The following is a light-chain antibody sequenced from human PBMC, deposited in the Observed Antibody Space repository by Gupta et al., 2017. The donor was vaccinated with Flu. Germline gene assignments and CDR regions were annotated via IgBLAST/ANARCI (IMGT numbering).Light chain of an antibody. J-gene: IGKJ2*01. CDR3: QQYGASPPRYT. Sequence: ATLFCRASQSLSTPSLAWYQQKPGQGPRLLIYGASRRATGIPDRFSGSGSGTDFTLSISRLEPEDFAVDYCQQYGASPPRYTFGQGTKLEIK. CDR1: QSLSTPS. CDR2: GAS. V-gene: IGKV3-20*01.